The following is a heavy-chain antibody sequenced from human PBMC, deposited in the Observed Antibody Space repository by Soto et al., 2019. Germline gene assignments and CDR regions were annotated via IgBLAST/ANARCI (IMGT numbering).Heavy chain of an antibody. CDR1: GFTFSSYA. CDR3: AKIPTGTTYYYYMDV. D-gene: IGHD1-1*01. CDR2: ISGSGGST. J-gene: IGHJ6*03. Sequence: EVQLLETGGGLVQPGGSLRLSCAASGFTFSSYAMSWVRQAPGKGLEWVSAISGSGGSTYYADSVKGRFTISRDNSKNTLYLQMNSLRAEDTAVYYCAKIPTGTTYYYYMDVWGKGTTVTVSS. V-gene: IGHV3-23*01.